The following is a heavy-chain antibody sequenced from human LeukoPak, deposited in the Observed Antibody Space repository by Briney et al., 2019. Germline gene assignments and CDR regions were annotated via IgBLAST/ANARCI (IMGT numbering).Heavy chain of an antibody. CDR3: ARDHNGYSYAFDF. CDR1: WFPLSGYY. D-gene: IGHD5-18*01. V-gene: IGHV3-11*01. J-gene: IGHJ4*02. CDR2: ISRRGSTI. Sequence: GGYLRLSCSPSWFPLSGYYISWIRQAPGKGVEGVSYISRRGSTIYYAVHVKGQFTISRDNAKNQLYLQMNSERAEDTAVYYCARDHNGYSYAFDFWGPGALVSVSS.